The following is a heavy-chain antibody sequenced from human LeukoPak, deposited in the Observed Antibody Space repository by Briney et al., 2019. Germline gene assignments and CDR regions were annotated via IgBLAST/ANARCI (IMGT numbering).Heavy chain of an antibody. CDR1: GGSISSSSYY. D-gene: IGHD3-10*01. CDR2: IYYSGST. J-gene: IGHJ4*02. Sequence: SETLSLTCTVSGGSISSSSYYWGWIRQPPGKGLEWIGSIYYSGSTYYNPSLKSRVTISVDTSKNQFSLKLSSVTAADTAVYYCARTGKEWFGELEFDYWGQGTLVTVSS. V-gene: IGHV4-39*07. CDR3: ARTGKEWFGELEFDY.